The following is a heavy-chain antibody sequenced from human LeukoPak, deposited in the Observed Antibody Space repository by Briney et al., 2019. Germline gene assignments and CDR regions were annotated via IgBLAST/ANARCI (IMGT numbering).Heavy chain of an antibody. Sequence: GRSLRLSCAASGSTFDDYAMHWVRQAPGKGLEWVSGISWNSGSIGYADSVKGRFTISRDNAKNSLYLQMNSLRAEDTALYYCAKDREYSSSSSFDYWGQGTLVTVSS. CDR3: AKDREYSSSSSFDY. CDR2: ISWNSGSI. J-gene: IGHJ4*02. V-gene: IGHV3-9*01. CDR1: GSTFDDYA. D-gene: IGHD6-6*01.